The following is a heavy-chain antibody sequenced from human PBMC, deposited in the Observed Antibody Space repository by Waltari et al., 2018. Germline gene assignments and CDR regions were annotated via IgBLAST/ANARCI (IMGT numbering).Heavy chain of an antibody. J-gene: IGHJ4*02. CDR1: GGSFSGYY. Sequence: QVQLQQWGAGLLKPSETPSPTCAAYGGSFSGYYWNWIRQPPGKGLEWIGEIHHSGNTNYNPSLKSRFTISVDTSKNQFSLKLSSVTAADAAVYYCGRWPPAGWGQGTQVTVSS. CDR2: IHHSGNT. V-gene: IGHV4-34*01. CDR3: GRWPPAG. D-gene: IGHD2-2*01.